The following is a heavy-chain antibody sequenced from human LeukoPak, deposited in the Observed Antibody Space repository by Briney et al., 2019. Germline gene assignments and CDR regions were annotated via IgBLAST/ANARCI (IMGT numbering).Heavy chain of an antibody. Sequence: QPGGSLRLSCEGSGFSFSSYWMTWVRQSPGKGPEWVANIKQDESERYTVDSVKGRFTISRDNAKNSLYLQMNSLRAEDTAVYYCARDRSYYNYWGQGTLVTVSS. D-gene: IGHD3-10*01. CDR2: IKQDESER. J-gene: IGHJ4*02. CDR3: ARDRSYYNY. V-gene: IGHV3-7*01. CDR1: GFSFSSYW.